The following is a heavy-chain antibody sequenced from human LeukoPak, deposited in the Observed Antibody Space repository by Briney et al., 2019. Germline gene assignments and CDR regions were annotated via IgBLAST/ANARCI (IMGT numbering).Heavy chain of an antibody. CDR1: GAPSTVMQD. CDR2: IHPSGML. D-gene: IGHD3-22*01. Sequence: SQTLSSPALGLGAPSTVMQDLNWIRPSPRKGLEWIGSIHPSGMLYNNPSLESRVTMSRDTSKNQFSLNLNSVTAADTAVYFCSRGLDSRKLGYWGQGILVTVSS. J-gene: IGHJ4*02. CDR3: SRGLDSRKLGY. V-gene: IGHV4-31*03.